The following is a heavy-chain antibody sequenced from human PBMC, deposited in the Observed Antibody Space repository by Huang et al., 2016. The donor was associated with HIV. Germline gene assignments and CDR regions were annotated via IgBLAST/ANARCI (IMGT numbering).Heavy chain of an antibody. D-gene: IGHD1-26*01. Sequence: VQLVESGGGVVQPGRSLRLACAASGFSFSTYGLHWVRQDPGKGLEGVEVISYDGSNKYYAHSVKGRFTISRDTSENKVYLQMNSLRHEDTAVYYCAKDGADEEWDIDYWGQGTLVTVSS. CDR3: AKDGADEEWDIDY. V-gene: IGHV3-30*18. CDR2: ISYDGSNK. CDR1: GFSFSTYG. J-gene: IGHJ4*02.